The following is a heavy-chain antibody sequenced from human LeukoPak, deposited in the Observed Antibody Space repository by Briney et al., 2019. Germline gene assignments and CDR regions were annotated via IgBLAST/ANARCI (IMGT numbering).Heavy chain of an antibody. V-gene: IGHV3-23*01. Sequence: PGGSLRLSCAASGFTFSSYAMSWVRQAPGKGLEWVSAISGSGGSTYYADSVKGRFTISRDNSKNTLYLQMNSLRAEDTAVYYCARGSCDDYRCYFDYWGQGTPVTVSS. CDR3: ARGSCDDYRCYFDY. CDR1: GFTFSSYA. CDR2: ISGSGGST. D-gene: IGHD4-11*01. J-gene: IGHJ4*02.